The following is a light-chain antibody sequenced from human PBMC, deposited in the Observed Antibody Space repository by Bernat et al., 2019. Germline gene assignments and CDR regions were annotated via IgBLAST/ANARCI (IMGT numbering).Light chain of an antibody. CDR1: SSDLSSYNH. Sequence: QSALTQPPSVSGSPGQSVTISCTGTSSDLSSYNHVSWYQQPPGTAPKLMIYAVSNRPSGVPDRFSGSKSGNTASLTISGLQAEDEADYYCSSHTSSSTHHVFGTVTKVTVL. J-gene: IGLJ1*01. V-gene: IGLV2-18*02. CDR2: AVS. CDR3: SSHTSSSTHHV.